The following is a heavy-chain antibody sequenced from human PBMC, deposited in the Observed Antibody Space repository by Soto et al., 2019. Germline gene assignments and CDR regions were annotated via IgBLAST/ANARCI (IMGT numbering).Heavy chain of an antibody. J-gene: IGHJ4*02. CDR2: IKQDENGK. D-gene: IGHD6-13*01. CDR3: STHDGPAAAGLVLDF. Sequence: EVQLVESGGGLVRPGGSLRLSCEASGFTFSSRWMTWVRQGPGKGLEWVANIKQDENGKDYVDSVKGRFTISRDNAKNSLYLQMTSLRAEDTSVSYSSTHDGPAAAGLVLDFWGQGTLVTVSS. V-gene: IGHV3-7*02. CDR1: GFTFSSRW.